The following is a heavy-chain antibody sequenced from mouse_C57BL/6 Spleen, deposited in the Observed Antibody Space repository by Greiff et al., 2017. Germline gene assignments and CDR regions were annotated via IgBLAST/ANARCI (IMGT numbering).Heavy chain of an antibody. CDR3: AKTYYYGSGYAMDY. CDR2: ISNGGGST. D-gene: IGHD1-2*01. CDR1: GFTFSDYY. J-gene: IGHJ4*01. V-gene: IGHV5-12*01. Sequence: EVQLVESGGGLVQPGGSLKLSCAASGFTFSDYYMYWVRQTPEKRLEWVAYISNGGGSTYYPDTVKGRFTISRDNAKNTLYLQMSRLKSEDTAMYYCAKTYYYGSGYAMDYWGQGTSVTVSS.